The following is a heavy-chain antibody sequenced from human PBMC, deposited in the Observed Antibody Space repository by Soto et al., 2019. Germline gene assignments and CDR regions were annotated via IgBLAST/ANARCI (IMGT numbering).Heavy chain of an antibody. Sequence: GGSLRLSCAASGFTFSSYSMNWVRQAPGKGLEWVSSISSSSSYIYYADSVKGRFTISRDNAKNSLYLQMNSLRAEDTAVYYCARDPSIPGTGTNLFDPWGQGTLVTVSA. J-gene: IGHJ5*02. CDR2: ISSSSSYI. CDR3: ARDPSIPGTGTNLFDP. D-gene: IGHD1-20*01. V-gene: IGHV3-21*01. CDR1: GFTFSSYS.